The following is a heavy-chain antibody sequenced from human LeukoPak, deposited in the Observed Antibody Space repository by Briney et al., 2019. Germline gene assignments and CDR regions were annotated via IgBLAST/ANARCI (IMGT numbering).Heavy chain of an antibody. J-gene: IGHJ4*02. Sequence: GRSLRLSCAASGFTISSYGMHWVRQAPGKGLEWVAVIWYDGSNKYYADSVKGRFTISRDNSKNTLYLQMNSLRAEDTAVYYCAKDLSSGLEFDYWGQGTLVTVSS. CDR3: AKDLSSGLEFDY. CDR1: GFTISSYG. V-gene: IGHV3-33*06. D-gene: IGHD3-22*01. CDR2: IWYDGSNK.